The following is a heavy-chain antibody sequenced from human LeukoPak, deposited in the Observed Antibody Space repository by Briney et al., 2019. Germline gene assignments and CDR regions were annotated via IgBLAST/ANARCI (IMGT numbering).Heavy chain of an antibody. CDR2: ISSSGSTN. D-gene: IGHD2-21*02. J-gene: IGHJ6*02. CDR1: GFTFSSFN. V-gene: IGHV3-48*02. Sequence: PGGSLRLSCAASGFTFSSFNMNWVPQAPGKGLEWVSDISSSGSTNYYADSLRGRFTISRDNAKTSLYLQMSSLRDEDTAVYYCARDLKVTGTDGAYHYYGMDVWGHGTTVAVSS. CDR3: ARDLKVTGTDGAYHYYGMDV.